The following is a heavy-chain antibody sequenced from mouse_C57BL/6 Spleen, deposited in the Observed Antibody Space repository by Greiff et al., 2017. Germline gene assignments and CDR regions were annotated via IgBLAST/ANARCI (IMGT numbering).Heavy chain of an antibody. CDR1: VFTFSSYA. V-gene: IGHV5-4*01. CDR3: ARDWDYDYDGVFAY. Sequence: DVMLVESGGGLVKPGGSLKLSCAASVFTFSSYAMSWVRQTPEKRLEWVATISDGGSYTYYPDNVKGRFTISRDNAKNNLYLQMSHLKSEDTAMYYCARDWDYDYDGVFAYWGQGTLVTVSA. CDR2: ISDGGSYT. J-gene: IGHJ3*01. D-gene: IGHD2-4*01.